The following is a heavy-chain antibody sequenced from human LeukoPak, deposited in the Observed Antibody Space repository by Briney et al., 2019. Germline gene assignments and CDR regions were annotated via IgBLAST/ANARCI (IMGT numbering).Heavy chain of an antibody. CDR2: ISYDGSNK. D-gene: IGHD2-21*02. Sequence: PGGSLRLSCAASGFTFSSYGIHWVRQAPGKGLEWVAVISYDGSNKYYADSVKGRFTISRDNSKNTLYLQMNSLRAEDTAVYYCAKLAYCGGDCYSTFDYWGQGTLVTVSS. J-gene: IGHJ4*02. V-gene: IGHV3-30*18. CDR1: GFTFSSYG. CDR3: AKLAYCGGDCYSTFDY.